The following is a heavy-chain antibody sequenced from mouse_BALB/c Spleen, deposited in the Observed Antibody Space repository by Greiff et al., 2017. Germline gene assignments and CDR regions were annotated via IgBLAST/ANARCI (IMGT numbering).Heavy chain of an antibody. D-gene: IGHD1-1*01. CDR3: ANHYYGFAY. V-gene: IGHV14-3*02. Sequence: EVQLQESGAELVKPGASVKLSCTASGFNIKDTYMHWVKQRPEQGLEWIGRIDPANGNTKYDPKFQGKATITADTSSNTAYLQLSSLTSEDTAVYYCANHYYGFAYWGQGTLVTVSA. CDR1: GFNIKDTY. CDR2: IDPANGNT. J-gene: IGHJ3*01.